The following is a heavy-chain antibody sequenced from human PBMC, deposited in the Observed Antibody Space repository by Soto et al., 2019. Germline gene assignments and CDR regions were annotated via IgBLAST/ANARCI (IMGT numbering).Heavy chain of an antibody. D-gene: IGHD3-22*01. CDR1: GYIFTSYG. J-gene: IGHJ4*02. CDR3: ARDDDYYVSTGHYFTFFTY. V-gene: IGHV1-18*01. Sequence: QVQLVQSGAEVKKPGASVKLSCKASGYIFTSYGMGWVRQAPGQGLEWMGWISTFKGYTKYPQRLQGRVTMTTDAPTSTAYLELRSLRSDDTAVYYCARDDDYYVSTGHYFTFFTYWAQGSLVTVSS. CDR2: ISTFKGYT.